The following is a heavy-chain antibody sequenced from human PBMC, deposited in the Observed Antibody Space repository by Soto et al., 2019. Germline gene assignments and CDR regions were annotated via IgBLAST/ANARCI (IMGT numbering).Heavy chain of an antibody. Sequence: QVQLVQSGAEVKKPGSSVKVSCKASGGTFSSYAISWVRQAPGQGLEWMGGIIPIFGTANYAQKFQGSVTITADESTSRVYMGLCGLRSEDTAVYYCARQGGGGAEVGDCGIWGQGLLVTVSA. CDR3: ARQGGGGAEVGDCGI. V-gene: IGHV1-69*01. D-gene: IGHD2-21*01. J-gene: IGHJ4*02. CDR1: GGTFSSYA. CDR2: IIPIFGTA.